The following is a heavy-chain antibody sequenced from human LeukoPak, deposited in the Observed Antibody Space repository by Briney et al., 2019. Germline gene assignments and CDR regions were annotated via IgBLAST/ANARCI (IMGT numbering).Heavy chain of an antibody. J-gene: IGHJ4*02. D-gene: IGHD1-26*01. CDR3: ARDRHAYSGTDY. CDR1: GASVSSGSYF. Sequence: SETLSLTCTVSGASVSSGSYFWSWIRQPPGKGLEWIGYISNSGSTNYNPSLKSRVTISADTSKNQFSLKLSSVTAADTAVYYCARDRHAYSGTDYWGQGTLVTVSS. V-gene: IGHV4-61*01. CDR2: ISNSGST.